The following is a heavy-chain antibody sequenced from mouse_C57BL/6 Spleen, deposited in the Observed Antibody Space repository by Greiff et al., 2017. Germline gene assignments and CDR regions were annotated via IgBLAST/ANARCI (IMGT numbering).Heavy chain of an antibody. J-gene: IGHJ2*01. Sequence: DVMLVESGGGLVQPGGSLKLSCAASGFTFSDYYMYWVRQTPEKRLEWVAYISNGGGSTYYPDTVKGRFTISRDNAKNTLYLQMSRLKSEDTAMYYCARQGVLYGSGLGCRGNGTTLTAAS. CDR1: GFTFSDYY. V-gene: IGHV5-12*01. D-gene: IGHD1-1*01. CDR3: ARQGVLYGSGLGC. CDR2: ISNGGGST.